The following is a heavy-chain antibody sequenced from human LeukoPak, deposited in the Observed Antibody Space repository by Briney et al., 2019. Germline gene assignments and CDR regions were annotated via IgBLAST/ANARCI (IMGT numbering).Heavy chain of an antibody. Sequence: SETLSLTCTVSGASISSSSYYWGWIRQPPGKGLEWIGTISYSGSTYYNPSLKSRVTISVDTSKNQFSLKLNSVTAADTAVYYCARDRSYYSDTGTDYWGQGALVTVSS. V-gene: IGHV4-39*02. CDR3: ARDRSYYSDTGTDY. CDR1: GASISSSSYY. CDR2: ISYSGST. D-gene: IGHD3-22*01. J-gene: IGHJ4*02.